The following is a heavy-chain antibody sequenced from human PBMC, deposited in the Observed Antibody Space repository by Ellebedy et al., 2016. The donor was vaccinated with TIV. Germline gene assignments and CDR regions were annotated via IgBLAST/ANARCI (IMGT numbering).Heavy chain of an antibody. CDR3: ARGSRYYDILTGYYPSYYYMDV. CDR1: GGSISSYY. D-gene: IGHD3-9*01. V-gene: IGHV4-59*01. CDR2: IYYSGST. Sequence: SETLSLTXTVSGGSISSYYWSWIRQPPGKGLEWIGYIYYSGSTNYNPSLKSRVTISVDTSKNQFSLKLSSVTAADTAVYYCARGSRYYDILTGYYPSYYYMDVWGKGTTVTVSS. J-gene: IGHJ6*03.